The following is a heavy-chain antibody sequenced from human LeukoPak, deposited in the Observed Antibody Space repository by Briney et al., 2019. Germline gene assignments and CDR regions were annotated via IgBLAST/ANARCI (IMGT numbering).Heavy chain of an antibody. D-gene: IGHD6-19*01. V-gene: IGHV4-59*01. CDR2: IYYSGRT. CDR1: GGSISSYY. Sequence: SETLSLTCTVSGGSISSYYWSWIRQPPGKGLEWIGYIYYSGRTNYNPSLKSRVTISVDTSKDQFSLKLSSVTAADTAVYYCAGVRLSSGWYSGFEFWGQGTLVTVSS. CDR3: AGVRLSSGWYSGFEF. J-gene: IGHJ4*02.